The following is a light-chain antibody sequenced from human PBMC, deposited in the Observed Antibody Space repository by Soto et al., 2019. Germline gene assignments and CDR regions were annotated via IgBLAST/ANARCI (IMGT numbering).Light chain of an antibody. CDR2: GAS. CDR1: QSVSNN. J-gene: IGKJ1*01. CDR3: QQYNNWWT. V-gene: IGKV3-15*01. Sequence: EIVMTQSPATLSVSPGERATLSCRASQSVSNNLAWYQKKPGQAPRLLIYGASTRATGIPARFSGSGSGTXFTLTISSLQSEDFAVYYCQQYNNWWTFGQGTKVEIK.